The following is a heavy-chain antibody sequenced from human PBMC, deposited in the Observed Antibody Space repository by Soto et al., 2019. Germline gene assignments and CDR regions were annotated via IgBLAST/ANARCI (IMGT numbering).Heavy chain of an antibody. V-gene: IGHV3-21*01. D-gene: IGHD5-12*01. Sequence: GGSLRLSCAASGFTFSSYSMNWVRQAPGKGLEWVSSISSSSSYIYYADSVKGRFTISRDNAKNSLYPQMNSLRAEDTAVYYCARELRVATFFDYWGQGTLVTVSS. J-gene: IGHJ4*02. CDR2: ISSSSSYI. CDR1: GFTFSSYS. CDR3: ARELRVATFFDY.